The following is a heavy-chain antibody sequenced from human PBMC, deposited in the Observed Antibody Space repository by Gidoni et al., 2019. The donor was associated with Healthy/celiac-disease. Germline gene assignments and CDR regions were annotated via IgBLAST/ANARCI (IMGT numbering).Heavy chain of an antibody. CDR1: GGPFSSYA. V-gene: IGHV1-69*01. CDR3: AREGYCSGGSCPHFDI. D-gene: IGHD2-15*01. J-gene: IGHJ3*02. CDR2: IIPICGTA. Sequence: QVQLVQSGAAVKKPASSVKVSCNASGGPFSSYAISWVRQAPRQGLEWMGGIIPICGTANYAQKFQGRVTITADESTSTAYMEQSSLRAEDTAVYYCAREGYCSGGSCPHFDIWGQGTMVTVSS.